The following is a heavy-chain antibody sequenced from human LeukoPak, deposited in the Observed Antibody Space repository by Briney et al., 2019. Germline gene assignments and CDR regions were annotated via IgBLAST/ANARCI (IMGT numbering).Heavy chain of an antibody. CDR1: GFTFSNYW. Sequence: GGSLRLSCAASGFTFSNYWMHWVRQAPGKGLVRVSRINSDGRSIIYADSVKGRFTISRDNAKNTLYLQMDSLRVEDTAVYYCARIPVVGRWFFDDWGRGILVTVSS. J-gene: IGHJ4*02. CDR2: INSDGRSI. V-gene: IGHV3-74*01. CDR3: ARIPVVGRWFFDD. D-gene: IGHD2-15*01.